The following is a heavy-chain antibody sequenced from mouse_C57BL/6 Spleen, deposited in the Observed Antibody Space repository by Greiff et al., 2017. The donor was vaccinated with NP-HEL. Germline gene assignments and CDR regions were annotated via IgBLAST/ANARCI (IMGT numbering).Heavy chain of an antibody. Sequence: EVQGVESGGGLVKPGGSLKLSCAASGFTFSSYAMSWVRQTPEQRLEWVATISDGGSYTYYPDNVKGRFTISRDNAKNNLYLQMSHLKAEDTAMYYCARAEGDYWGQGTSVTVSS. CDR3: ARAEGDY. CDR2: ISDGGSYT. CDR1: GFTFSSYA. V-gene: IGHV5-4*01. J-gene: IGHJ4*01.